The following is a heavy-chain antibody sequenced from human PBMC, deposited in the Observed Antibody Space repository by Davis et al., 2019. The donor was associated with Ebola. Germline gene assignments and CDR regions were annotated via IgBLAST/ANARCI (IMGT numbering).Heavy chain of an antibody. J-gene: IGHJ6*02. CDR2: IWYDGSNK. CDR1: GFTFSRFG. CDR3: AREDKYYYYGMDV. V-gene: IGHV3-33*08. Sequence: GESLKISCAASGFTFSRFGMHWVRQAPGKGLEWVAVIWYDGSNKYYADSVKGRFTISRDNSKNTLYLQMNSLRAEDTAVYYCAREDKYYYYGMDVWGQGTTVTVSS.